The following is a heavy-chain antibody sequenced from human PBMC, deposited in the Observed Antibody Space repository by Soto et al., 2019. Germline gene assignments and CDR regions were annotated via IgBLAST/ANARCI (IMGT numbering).Heavy chain of an antibody. CDR2: IYYSGST. J-gene: IGHJ4*02. CDR1: GGSISSSSYY. V-gene: IGHV4-39*01. CDR3: SMTKLYSSSWYSHIGRIDY. D-gene: IGHD6-13*01. Sequence: SETLSLTCTVSGGSISSSSYYWGWIRQPPGKGLERIGSIYYSGSTYYNPSLKSRVTISVDTSKNQFSLKLSSVTAADTAVYYCSMTKLYSSSWYSHIGRIDYWGQGTLVTVSS.